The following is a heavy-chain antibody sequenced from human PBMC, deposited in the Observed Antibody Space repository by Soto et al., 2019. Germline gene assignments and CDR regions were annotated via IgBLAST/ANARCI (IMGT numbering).Heavy chain of an antibody. V-gene: IGHV3-30*03. CDR1: GFRFSSDG. D-gene: IGHD3-22*01. CDR3: AREARITMIVVPPGGAFDF. CDR2: ISGDGSNT. J-gene: IGHJ3*01. Sequence: GGSLRLSCRTSGFRFSSDGMHWVRQAPGKGPEWVAFISGDGSNTEYVDSVRGRFTVSRDNSKNTLYLQMNSLRAEDTAVYYCAREARITMIVVPPGGAFDFWGQGTMVTVSS.